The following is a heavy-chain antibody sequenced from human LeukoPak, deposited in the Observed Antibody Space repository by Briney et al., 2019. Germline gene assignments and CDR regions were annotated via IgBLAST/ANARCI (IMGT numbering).Heavy chain of an antibody. CDR2: IIPIFGTA. V-gene: IGHV1-69*05. J-gene: IGHJ4*02. CDR1: ASTFSSYS. CDR3: AIPGREDY. D-gene: IGHD1-26*01. Sequence: SSVKVFYNVHASTFSSYSLRWVRQPPGPGLEWMGGIIPIFGTAIYAQKFQGRVTIPTDESTSTAYMELSSLRSEDTAVYYCAIPGREDYWGQGTLVTVSS.